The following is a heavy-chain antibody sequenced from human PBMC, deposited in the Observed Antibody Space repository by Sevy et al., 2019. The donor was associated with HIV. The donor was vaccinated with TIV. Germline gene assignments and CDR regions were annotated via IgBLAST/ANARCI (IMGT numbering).Heavy chain of an antibody. J-gene: IGHJ6*02. D-gene: IGHD3-10*01. V-gene: IGHV1-69*13. Sequence: ASVKVSCKASGGTFSSYAISWVRQAPGQGLEWMGGIIPIFGTANYAQKFQGRVTITADESTSTAYMELSSLRSEDTAVYYCARVTMVRGEHYYGMDVWGQGTTVTVSS. CDR3: ARVTMVRGEHYYGMDV. CDR1: GGTFSSYA. CDR2: IIPIFGTA.